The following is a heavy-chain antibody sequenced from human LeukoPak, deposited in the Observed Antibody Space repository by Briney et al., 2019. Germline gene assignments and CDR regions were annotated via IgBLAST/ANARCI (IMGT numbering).Heavy chain of an antibody. D-gene: IGHD6-19*01. V-gene: IGHV4-59*01. CDR3: ARGKGRAVAGMDY. Sequence: KTSETLSLTCTVSGGSISSYYWSWIRQPPGKGLEWIGYIYYSGSTNYNPSLKSRVTISVDTSKNQFSLKLSSVTAADTAVYYCARGKGRAVAGMDYWGQGTLVTVSS. J-gene: IGHJ4*02. CDR1: GGSISSYY. CDR2: IYYSGST.